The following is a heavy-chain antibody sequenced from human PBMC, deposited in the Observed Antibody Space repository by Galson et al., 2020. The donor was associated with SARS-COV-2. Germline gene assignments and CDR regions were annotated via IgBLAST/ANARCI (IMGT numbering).Heavy chain of an antibody. D-gene: IGHD1-26*01. CDR3: AREEPIDDAFDI. V-gene: IGHV3-30*01. Sequence: GESLKISCAASGFTFSSYAMHWVRQAPGKGLEWVAVISYDGSNKYYADSVKGRFTISRDNSKNTLYLQMNSLRAEDTAVYYCAREEPIDDAFDIWGQGTMVTVSS. CDR2: ISYDGSNK. J-gene: IGHJ3*02. CDR1: GFTFSSYA.